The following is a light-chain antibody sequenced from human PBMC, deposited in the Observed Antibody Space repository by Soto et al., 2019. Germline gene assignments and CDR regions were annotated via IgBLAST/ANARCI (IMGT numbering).Light chain of an antibody. CDR3: QQYGSSPGT. CDR2: GAS. CDR1: QSVSSTY. V-gene: IGKV3-20*01. Sequence: EIVLTQSPGTLSLSPGEGATLSCRASQSVSSTYLAWYQQKPGQAPRLLIYGASSRATGIPDRFSGRGSGTDHTLTISRLEPEDFAVYYCQQYGSSPGTFGQGTKVEIK. J-gene: IGKJ1*01.